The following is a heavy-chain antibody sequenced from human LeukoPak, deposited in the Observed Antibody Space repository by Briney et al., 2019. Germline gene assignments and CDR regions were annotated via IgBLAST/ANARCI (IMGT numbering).Heavy chain of an antibody. D-gene: IGHD2-15*01. Sequence: PSETLSLTCTVSGDSISSFRWNWIRQSPGKGLEWIGIVFDSECINYNPSLKSRMSMSRDTSKNQISLRLTSVTAADTAVYYCAREINPPRGGFDIWGQGTMVTVSS. V-gene: IGHV4-59*01. J-gene: IGHJ3*02. CDR3: AREINPPRGGFDI. CDR1: GDSISSFR. CDR2: VFDSECI.